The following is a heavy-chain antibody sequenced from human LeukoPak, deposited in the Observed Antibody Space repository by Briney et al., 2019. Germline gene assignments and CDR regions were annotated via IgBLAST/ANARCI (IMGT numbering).Heavy chain of an antibody. J-gene: IGHJ1*01. D-gene: IGHD1-1*01. CDR1: GGFNTHYY. CDR2: IDDSRRT. CDR3: ARQNGYFQQ. V-gene: IGHV4-59*08. Sequence: SETLSLTCSVSGGFNTHYYWSWMRQPPGKGLEWIGYIDDSRRTNYNPSLKSRVTISVDTSKNQFSLNLNSVTATDTAVYYCARQNGYFQQWGQGTLVTVSS.